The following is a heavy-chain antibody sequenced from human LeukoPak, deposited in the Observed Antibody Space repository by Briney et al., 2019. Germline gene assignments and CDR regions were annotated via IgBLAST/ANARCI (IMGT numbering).Heavy chain of an antibody. CDR3: ATESRRGELLLYFDY. CDR1: GYTLTELS. Sequence: ASVKVSCTVSGYTLTELSMHWVRQAPGKGLEWMGGFDPEDGETIYAQKFQGRVTMTEDTSTDTAYMELSSLRSEDTAVYYCATESRRGELLLYFDYWGQGTLVTVSS. CDR2: FDPEDGET. V-gene: IGHV1-24*01. D-gene: IGHD3-10*01. J-gene: IGHJ4*02.